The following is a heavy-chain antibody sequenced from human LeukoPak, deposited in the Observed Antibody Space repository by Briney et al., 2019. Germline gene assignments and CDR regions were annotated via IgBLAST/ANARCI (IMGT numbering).Heavy chain of an antibody. V-gene: IGHV3-30*02. J-gene: IGHJ4*02. CDR2: IRYDGSDK. CDR1: GFTFSSYA. CDR3: AKDWGTLSRAFDY. Sequence: GGSLRLSCAASGFTFSSYAMHWVRQAPGKGLEWVAFIRYDGSDKYYADSVKGRFTISRDNSKNTLYLQMNSLRTEDTAVYYCAKDWGTLSRAFDYWGQGTLVTVSS. D-gene: IGHD3-16*01.